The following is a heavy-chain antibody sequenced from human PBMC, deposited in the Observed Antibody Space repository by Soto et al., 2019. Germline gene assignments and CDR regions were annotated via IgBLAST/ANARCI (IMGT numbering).Heavy chain of an antibody. J-gene: IGHJ4*02. D-gene: IGHD3-22*01. V-gene: IGHV3-30*18. CDR1: GFTFSSYG. CDR2: ISYDGSNK. CDR3: AKDYYDSSGYPDY. Sequence: LRLSCAASGFTFSSYGMHWVRQAPGRGLEWVAVISYDGSNKYYADSVKGRFTISRDNSKNTLYLQMNSLRAEDTAVYYCAKDYYDSSGYPDYWGQGTLVTVSS.